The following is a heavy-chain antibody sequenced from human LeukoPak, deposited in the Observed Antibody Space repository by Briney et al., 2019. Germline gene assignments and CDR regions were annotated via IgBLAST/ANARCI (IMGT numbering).Heavy chain of an antibody. CDR2: IKQDGSEK. CDR1: GFTFSSYW. CDR3: ARVHYGPPADYYYMDV. Sequence: PGGSLRLSCAASGFTFSSYWMSWVRQAPGKGLEWVANIKQDGSEKYYVDSVKGRFTISRDNAKNSLYLQMNSLRAEDTAVYYCARVHYGPPADYYYMDVWGKGTTVTVSS. D-gene: IGHD4-17*01. V-gene: IGHV3-7*03. J-gene: IGHJ6*03.